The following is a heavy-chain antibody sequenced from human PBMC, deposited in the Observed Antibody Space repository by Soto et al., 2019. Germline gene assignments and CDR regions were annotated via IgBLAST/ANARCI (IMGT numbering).Heavy chain of an antibody. CDR3: AKEGGLSGSYYISSSYYFDY. Sequence: GGSLRISCVASGFTFSSYGMHWVRQAPGKGLEWVAIISYDGSNTYYADSVKGRFTISRDNSKNTLYLQMNSLRAEDTSVYYCAKEGGLSGSYYISSSYYFDYWGKGTLVTVFS. V-gene: IGHV3-30*18. J-gene: IGHJ4*02. CDR2: ISYDGSNT. CDR1: GFTFSSYG. D-gene: IGHD1-26*01.